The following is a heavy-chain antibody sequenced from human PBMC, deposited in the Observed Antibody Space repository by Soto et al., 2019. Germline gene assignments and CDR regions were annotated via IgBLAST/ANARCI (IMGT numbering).Heavy chain of an antibody. CDR1: GASISSGDYY. CDR3: ARDKVSSAALYY. Sequence: SESLSLTCPVSGASISSGDYYWSRLRQPPGKGLEWIGYIYHSGRTYYNPSLKSRVTISVDTSKNQFSLKLSSVTAADTAVYYCARDKVSSAALYYWGQGTLVTVSS. CDR2: IYHSGRT. D-gene: IGHD6-13*01. J-gene: IGHJ4*02. V-gene: IGHV4-30-4*02.